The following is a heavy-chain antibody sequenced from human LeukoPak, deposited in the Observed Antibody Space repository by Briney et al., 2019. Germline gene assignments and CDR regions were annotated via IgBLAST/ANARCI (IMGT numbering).Heavy chain of an antibody. CDR3: ARFFTVVVPAWVRGVTTSYYFDY. V-gene: IGHV3-7*01. D-gene: IGHD2-2*01. CDR2: INKDGSVN. J-gene: IGHJ4*02. Sequence: HPGGSLRLSCEASGFTFSSYWMTWVRQAPGKGLEWVANINKDGSVNNYVESLKGRFTISRDNARNSLFLQMNSLRAEDTAVYYCARFFTVVVPAWVRGVTTSYYFDYWGQGTLVTVSS. CDR1: GFTFSSYW.